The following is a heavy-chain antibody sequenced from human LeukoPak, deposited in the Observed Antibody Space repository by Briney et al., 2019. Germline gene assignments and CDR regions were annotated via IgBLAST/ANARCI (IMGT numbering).Heavy chain of an antibody. J-gene: IGHJ4*02. D-gene: IGHD5-12*01. CDR1: GFTFSSYA. Sequence: GGSLRLSCAASGFTFSSYAMSWVRQAPGKGLEWASSISNSGGRTFYTDSVKGRFTISRDNSKITLYLQMNSLRAEDTAVYYCAKSYNGYESKPDYWGQGTLVTVSS. V-gene: IGHV3-23*01. CDR3: AKSYNGYESKPDY. CDR2: ISNSGGRT.